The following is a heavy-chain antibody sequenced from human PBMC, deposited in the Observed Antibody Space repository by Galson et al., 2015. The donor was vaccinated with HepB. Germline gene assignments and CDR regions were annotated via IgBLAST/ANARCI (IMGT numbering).Heavy chain of an antibody. CDR3: ARDAYLSEVATILEIDY. D-gene: IGHD5-24*01. Sequence: SVKVSCKASGYTFTSYGISWVRQAPGQGLEWMGWISAYNGNTNYAQKLQGRVTMTTDTSTSTAYMELRSLRSDDTAVYYCARDAYLSEVATILEIDYWGQGTLVTVSS. CDR2: ISAYNGNT. J-gene: IGHJ4*02. CDR1: GYTFTSYG. V-gene: IGHV1-18*01.